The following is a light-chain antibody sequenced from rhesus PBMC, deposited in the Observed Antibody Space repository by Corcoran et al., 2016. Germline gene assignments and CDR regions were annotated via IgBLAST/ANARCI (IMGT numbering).Light chain of an antibody. CDR3: QQYRSRPYS. V-gene: IGKV1-22*01. J-gene: IGKJ2*01. CDR1: QDISRW. Sequence: DIQMTQSPSSLSAPVGDTVTIICRAIQDISRWLAWYQQKPGKVPKLLINRASSLQSGVPSRFSGSGSGTDFTLTISSLQSEDFATYYCQQYRSRPYSFGQGTKVEIK. CDR2: RAS.